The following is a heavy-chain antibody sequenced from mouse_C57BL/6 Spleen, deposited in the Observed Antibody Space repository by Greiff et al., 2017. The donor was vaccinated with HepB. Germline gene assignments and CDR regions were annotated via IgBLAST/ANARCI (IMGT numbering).Heavy chain of an antibody. V-gene: IGHV5-6*01. J-gene: IGHJ4*01. CDR3: ARDHGAMDY. CDR2: ISSGGSYT. Sequence: EVHLVESGGDLVKPGGSLKLSCAASGFTFSSYGMSWVRQTPDKRLEWVATISSGGSYTYYPDSVKGRFTISRDNAKNTLYLQMISLKSEDTAMYYCARDHGAMDYWGQGTSVTVSS. CDR1: GFTFSSYG.